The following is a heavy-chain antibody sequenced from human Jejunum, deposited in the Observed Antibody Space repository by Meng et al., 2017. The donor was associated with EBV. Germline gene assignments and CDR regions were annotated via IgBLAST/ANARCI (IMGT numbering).Heavy chain of an antibody. CDR3: ASVGYYDSSGYFTDD. CDR1: GGSITSTNW. Sequence: QVQLQESGPGLVKPSGXLSLTCXVSGGSITSTNWWSWVRQPPGKGLEWIGEIHHSGRTNYNPSLKSRVTISVDKSKNQFSLELSSVTAADTAVYFCASVGYYDSSGYFTDDWGQGTLGTVAS. CDR2: IHHSGRT. J-gene: IGHJ4*02. V-gene: IGHV4-4*02. D-gene: IGHD3-22*01.